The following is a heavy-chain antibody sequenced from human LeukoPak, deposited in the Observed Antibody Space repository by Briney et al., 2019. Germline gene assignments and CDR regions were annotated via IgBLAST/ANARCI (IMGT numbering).Heavy chain of an antibody. V-gene: IGHV1-2*02. CDR3: ATDLLIAVAPGH. Sequence: ASVKVSCKASGYTFTGYYMHWVRQAPGQGLEWMGWINPNSGGTNYAQKFQGRVTMTRDTSISTAYMELSSLRSEDTAVYYCATDLLIAVAPGHWGQGTLVTVSS. D-gene: IGHD6-19*01. CDR2: INPNSGGT. CDR1: GYTFTGYY. J-gene: IGHJ4*02.